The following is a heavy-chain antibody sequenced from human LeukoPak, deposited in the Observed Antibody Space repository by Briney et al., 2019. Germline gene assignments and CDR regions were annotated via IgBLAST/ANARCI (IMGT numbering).Heavy chain of an antibody. Sequence: AGSLRLSCAASGFTFRSYEMNWVRQAPGKGLEWVSFISNSGDSTYYADSVKGRFTISRDNANNSLFLQMNSLRAEDTAVYYCARSEARFMLSWGQGTLVTVSS. CDR2: ISNSGDST. CDR3: ARSEARFMLS. D-gene: IGHD3-16*02. J-gene: IGHJ4*02. CDR1: GFTFRSYE. V-gene: IGHV3-48*03.